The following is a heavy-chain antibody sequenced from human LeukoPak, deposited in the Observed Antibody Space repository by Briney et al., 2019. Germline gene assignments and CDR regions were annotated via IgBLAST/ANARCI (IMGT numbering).Heavy chain of an antibody. V-gene: IGHV4-39*01. Sequence: SETLSLTCTVSGGSISSSSYYWGWIRQPPGKGLEWIGSIYYSGSTYYNPSLKSRVTISVDTSKNQFSLKLSSVTAADTAVYYCARSVSPRDAFDIWGQGTMVTVSS. CDR1: GGSISSSSYY. CDR2: IYYSGST. J-gene: IGHJ3*02. CDR3: ARSVSPRDAFDI. D-gene: IGHD1-14*01.